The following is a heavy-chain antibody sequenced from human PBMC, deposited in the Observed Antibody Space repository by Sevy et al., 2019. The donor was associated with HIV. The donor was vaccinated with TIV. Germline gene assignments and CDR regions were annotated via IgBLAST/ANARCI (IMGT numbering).Heavy chain of an antibody. Sequence: SQTLSLTCAISGDSVSSNSAAWNWIRQSPSRGLEWLGRTYYRSKWYNDYAVSVKSRITINPDTSKNQFSLQLNSVSPEDTAVYYCARGPGQWLVLGNFDYWGQGTLVTVSS. CDR1: GDSVSSNSAA. J-gene: IGHJ4*02. CDR3: ARGPGQWLVLGNFDY. V-gene: IGHV6-1*01. D-gene: IGHD6-19*01. CDR2: TYYRSKWYN.